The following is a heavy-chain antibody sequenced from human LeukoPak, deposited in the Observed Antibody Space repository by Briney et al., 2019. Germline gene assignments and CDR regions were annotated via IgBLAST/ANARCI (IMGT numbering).Heavy chain of an antibody. D-gene: IGHD6-19*01. Sequence: GGSLRLSCAASGFTFNSYWMSWVRQAPGKGLEWVANIKQDGSEKYYVDSVKGRFTISRDNAKNSLYLQMNGLRAEDTAVYYCARTGYSSGWYLLFDYWGQGTLVTVSS. CDR3: ARTGYSSGWYLLFDY. V-gene: IGHV3-7*01. CDR2: IKQDGSEK. CDR1: GFTFNSYW. J-gene: IGHJ4*02.